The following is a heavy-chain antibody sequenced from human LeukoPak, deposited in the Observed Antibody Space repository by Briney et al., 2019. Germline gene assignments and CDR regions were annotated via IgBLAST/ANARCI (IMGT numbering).Heavy chain of an antibody. D-gene: IGHD3-10*01. CDR2: ISGSGGST. V-gene: IGHV3-23*01. CDR3: AKDDGSGSYFVSRPGFWFDP. Sequence: PGGSLRLSCAASGFTFSSYAMSWVRQAPGKGLEWVSAISGSGGSTYYADSVKGRFTISRDNSKNTLYLQMNSLRAEDTAVYYCAKDDGSGSYFVSRPGFWFDPWGQGTLVTVSS. J-gene: IGHJ5*02. CDR1: GFTFSSYA.